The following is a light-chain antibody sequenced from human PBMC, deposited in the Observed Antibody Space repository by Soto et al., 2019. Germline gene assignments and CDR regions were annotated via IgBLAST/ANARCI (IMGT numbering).Light chain of an antibody. Sequence: QSVLTQPRSVSGSPGQSVTISCTGTSNYVSWYQQHPGKAPKLIISDVNKRPSGAPDRFSGSKSGRTASLTISGLLAEDEADYYCCSFAGSYTSFVFATGTKVTVL. CDR2: DVN. J-gene: IGLJ1*01. V-gene: IGLV2-11*01. CDR3: CSFAGSYTSFV. CDR1: SNY.